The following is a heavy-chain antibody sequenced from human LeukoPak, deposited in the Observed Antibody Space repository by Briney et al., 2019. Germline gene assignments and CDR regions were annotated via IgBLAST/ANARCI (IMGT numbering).Heavy chain of an antibody. J-gene: IGHJ4*02. CDR3: ARLYDLQL. CDR1: GGSFSGYY. CDR2: INHSGST. V-gene: IGHV4-34*01. Sequence: SETLSLTCAVYGGSFSGYYWSWIRQPPGKGLEWIGEINHSGSTNYNPSLKSRVTISVDTSKNQFSLKLSSVTAADTAVYYCARLYDLQLWGQGTLVTVSS. D-gene: IGHD5-18*01.